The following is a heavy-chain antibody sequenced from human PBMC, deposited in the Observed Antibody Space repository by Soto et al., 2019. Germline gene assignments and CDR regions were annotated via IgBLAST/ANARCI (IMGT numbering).Heavy chain of an antibody. CDR3: ARDIVVVVAATPRRNWFDP. V-gene: IGHV1-69*13. CDR1: GGTFSSYA. J-gene: IGHJ5*02. Sequence: SVKVSCKASGGTFSSYAISWVRQAPGQGLEWMGGIIPIFGTANYAQKFQGRVTITADESTSTAYMELSSLRSEDTAVYYCARDIVVVVAATPRRNWFDPWGQGTLVTVSS. D-gene: IGHD2-15*01. CDR2: IIPIFGTA.